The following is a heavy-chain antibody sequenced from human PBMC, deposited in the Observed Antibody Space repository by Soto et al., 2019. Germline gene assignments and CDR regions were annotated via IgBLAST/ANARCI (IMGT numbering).Heavy chain of an antibody. J-gene: IGHJ4*02. Sequence: QVQLVESGGGVVQPGRSLRLSCAASGFTFSSYGMHWVRQAPGKGLAWVAVISYDGSNKYYADSVKGRFTISRDNSKNTMYLQMNSLRAEDTAVYYCAKDQEEYGDYETQSYFDYWGQGTQVTVSS. V-gene: IGHV3-30*18. CDR1: GFTFSSYG. D-gene: IGHD4-17*01. CDR2: ISYDGSNK. CDR3: AKDQEEYGDYETQSYFDY.